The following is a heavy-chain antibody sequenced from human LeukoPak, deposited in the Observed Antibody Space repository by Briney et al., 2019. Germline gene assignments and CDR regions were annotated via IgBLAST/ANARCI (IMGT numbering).Heavy chain of an antibody. CDR1: GYTFTSYG. CDR3: ARAYQRLGQLSLPDY. V-gene: IGHV1-69*13. D-gene: IGHD3-16*02. Sequence: ASVKVSCKAYGYTFTSYGISWVRQAPGQGLEWMGGIIPIFGTANYAQKFQGRVTITADESTSTAYMELSSLRSEDTAVYYCARAYQRLGQLSLPDYWGQGTLVTVSS. J-gene: IGHJ4*02. CDR2: IIPIFGTA.